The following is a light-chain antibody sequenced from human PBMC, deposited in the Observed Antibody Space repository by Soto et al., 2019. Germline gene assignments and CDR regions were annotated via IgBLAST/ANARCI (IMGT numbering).Light chain of an antibody. CDR2: KAS. CDR3: QQYDTYWT. V-gene: IGKV1-5*03. Sequence: DIQMTQSPPTPSASVGDRVIITCRASQSISNWLAWYQQKPGKXPXXLIYKASSLKSGVPSRLSGSGSGTEFTLTISSLQPDDFATYYCQQYDTYWTFGQGTKVDIK. CDR1: QSISNW. J-gene: IGKJ1*01.